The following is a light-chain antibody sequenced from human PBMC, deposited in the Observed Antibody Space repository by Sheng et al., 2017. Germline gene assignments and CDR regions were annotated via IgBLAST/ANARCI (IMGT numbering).Light chain of an antibody. CDR2: KAS. V-gene: IGKV1-5*03. CDR1: QIISSW. J-gene: IGKJ2*01. CDR3: QQYNNWRT. Sequence: DIQMTQSPATLSASVGNKVTITCRASQIISSWLAWYQQKPGKAPKLLIYKASALESGVPSRFSGSGSGTEFTLTISSLQPDDFAVYYCQQYNNWRTFGQGTKLEI.